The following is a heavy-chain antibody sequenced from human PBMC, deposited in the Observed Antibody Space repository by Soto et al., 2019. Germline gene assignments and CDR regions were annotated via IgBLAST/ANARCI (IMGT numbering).Heavy chain of an antibody. Sequence: SGPTLVNPTRPLTLTCTFSEFSLSTRAVGVGWIRQPPGKALEWLALIYWNDDKRYSPSLKNRLTITKDTYKNHVVITMTNMDPVDTATYCCAHRHDLGAFDIWGQGTMVTVSS. CDR3: AHRHDLGAFDI. V-gene: IGHV2-5*01. CDR2: IYWNDDK. D-gene: IGHD3-16*01. J-gene: IGHJ3*02. CDR1: EFSLSTRAVG.